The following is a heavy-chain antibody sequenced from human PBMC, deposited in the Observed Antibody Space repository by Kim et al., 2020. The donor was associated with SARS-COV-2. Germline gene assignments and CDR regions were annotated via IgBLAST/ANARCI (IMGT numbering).Heavy chain of an antibody. CDR3: ARKGYSSSWYDSDYYGMDV. Sequence: SVKVSCKASGGTFSSYTISWVRQAPGQGLEWMGRIIPILGIANYAQKFQGRVAITADKSTSTAYMELSSLRSEDTAVYYCARKGYSSSWYDSDYYGMDVWCQGTTVTVSS. CDR1: GGTFSSYT. D-gene: IGHD6-13*01. J-gene: IGHJ6*02. V-gene: IGHV1-69*02. CDR2: IIPILGIA.